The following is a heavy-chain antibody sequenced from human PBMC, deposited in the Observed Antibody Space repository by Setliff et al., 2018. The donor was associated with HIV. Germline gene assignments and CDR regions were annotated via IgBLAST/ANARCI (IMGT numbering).Heavy chain of an antibody. CDR1: GASISSFY. J-gene: IGHJ5*02. CDR2: IYYSGST. D-gene: IGHD6-19*01. V-gene: IGHV4-59*08. Sequence: SETLSLTCTVSGASISSFYWSWIRQPPGKGLDWTGYIYYSGSTNYNPSLKSRVTMSVDTSKNRFSLKLNSVTAADTAVYYCARLNQQWLVRDSGSNWFDPWGQGILVTVSS. CDR3: ARLNQQWLVRDSGSNWFDP.